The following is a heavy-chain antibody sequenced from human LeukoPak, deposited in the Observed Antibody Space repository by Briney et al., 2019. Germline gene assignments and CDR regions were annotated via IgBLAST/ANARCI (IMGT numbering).Heavy chain of an antibody. V-gene: IGHV3-7*01. D-gene: IGHD2-21*01. CDR2: TKKDGSEK. CDR3: VREGYFVFDF. CDR1: GFTFSTYW. J-gene: IGHJ4*02. Sequence: GGSLRLSCGASGFTFSTYWMSWVRQAPGKGLEWVANTKKDGSEKYYVDSEKGRFTISRDNAKNSLYLQMNSLRVEDTAVYYCVREGYFVFDFWGQGALVTVSS.